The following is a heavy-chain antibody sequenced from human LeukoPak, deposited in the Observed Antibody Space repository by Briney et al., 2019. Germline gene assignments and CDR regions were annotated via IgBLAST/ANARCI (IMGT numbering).Heavy chain of an antibody. CDR3: ARHGGRGYCSGGSCYFDY. V-gene: IGHV3-53*01. Sequence: GRSLRLSCAASGFTVSSNYMSWVRQAPGKGLEWVSVIYSGGSTYYADSVKGRFTISRDNSKNTLYLQMNSLRAEDTAVYYCARHGGRGYCSGGSCYFDYWGQGTLVTVSS. D-gene: IGHD2-15*01. J-gene: IGHJ4*02. CDR2: IYSGGST. CDR1: GFTVSSNY.